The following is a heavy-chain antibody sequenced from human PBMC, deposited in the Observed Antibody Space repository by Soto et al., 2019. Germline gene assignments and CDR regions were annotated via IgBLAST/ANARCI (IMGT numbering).Heavy chain of an antibody. D-gene: IGHD6-19*01. CDR1: GGSFSGYY. V-gene: IGHV4-34*01. CDR2: INHSGST. J-gene: IGHJ4*02. Sequence: QVQLQQWGAGLLKPSETLSLTCAVYGGSFSGYYWSWIRQPPGKGLEWIGEINHSGSTNYNPSLKSRVTISVDTSKNQFSLKLSSVTAADTAVYYCASRMQWLWFDYWGQGTLVTVSS. CDR3: ASRMQWLWFDY.